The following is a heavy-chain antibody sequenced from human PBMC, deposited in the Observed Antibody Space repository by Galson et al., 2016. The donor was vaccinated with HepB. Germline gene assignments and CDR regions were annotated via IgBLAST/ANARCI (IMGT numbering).Heavy chain of an antibody. CDR3: ARMSRQMGFTDY. V-gene: IGHV4-38-2*02. Sequence: SETLSLTCNVSGFSISSGYYWGWIRQSPGKGLEWMGNLYHSGSWHYNPSLKSRVNISVDTSKNQLSLKLRYVTAADTAVYYCARMSRQMGFTDYWGQGALVTVSS. CDR1: GFSISSGYY. D-gene: IGHD1-26*01. J-gene: IGHJ4*02. CDR2: LYHSGSW.